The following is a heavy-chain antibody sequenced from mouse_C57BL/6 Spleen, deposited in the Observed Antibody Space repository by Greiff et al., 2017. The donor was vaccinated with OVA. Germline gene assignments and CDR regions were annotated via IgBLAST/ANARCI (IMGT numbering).Heavy chain of an antibody. CDR2: IYWDDDK. CDR3: ARKRGVYYDYDGYFDV. D-gene: IGHD2-4*01. V-gene: IGHV8-12*01. J-gene: IGHJ1*03. CDR1: GFSLSTSGMG. Sequence: QVTLKESGPGILQSSQTLSLTCSFSGFSLSTSGMGVSWIRQPSGKGLEWLAHIYWDDDKRYNPSLKSRLTISKDTSRNQVFLKITSVDTADTATYYCARKRGVYYDYDGYFDVWGTGTTVTVSS.